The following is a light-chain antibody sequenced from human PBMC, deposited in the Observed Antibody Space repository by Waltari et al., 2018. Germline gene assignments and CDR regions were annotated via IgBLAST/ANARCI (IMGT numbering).Light chain of an antibody. V-gene: IGLV1-47*01. J-gene: IGLJ2*01. Sequence: QSVLTQPPSASETPGQRVTISCSGSSSNIGTYYLYWYQQLPGTAPKLLIYRNDQRPSGCPDRFSGSKPGTSASLAISGLRSEDEADYYCATWDDTLNMVFGGGTKLTVL. CDR2: RND. CDR1: SSNIGTYY. CDR3: ATWDDTLNMV.